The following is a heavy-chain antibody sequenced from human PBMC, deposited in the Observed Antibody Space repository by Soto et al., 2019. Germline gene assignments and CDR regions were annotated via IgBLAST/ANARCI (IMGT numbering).Heavy chain of an antibody. J-gene: IGHJ4*02. D-gene: IGHD6-19*01. CDR1: GFTFTSSA. V-gene: IGHV3-30-3*01. CDR2: ISYDGNNK. Sequence: QVHLVESGGGVVQPGRSLRLSCAASGFTFTSSALHWVRQAPGRGLEWVTVISYDGNNKHYADSVRGRFTISRDNSKDTLYLQMNSLRSEDTAVYDCARGEWLAHWGQGTLVTVSS. CDR3: ARGEWLAH.